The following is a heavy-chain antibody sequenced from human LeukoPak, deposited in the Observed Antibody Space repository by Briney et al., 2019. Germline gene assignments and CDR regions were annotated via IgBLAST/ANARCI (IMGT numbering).Heavy chain of an antibody. J-gene: IGHJ3*02. V-gene: IGHV3-21*03. D-gene: IGHD3-10*01. CDR2: ISSSSSYI. CDR1: GIILSSYS. CDR3: TTEIGEYSLNAFDI. Sequence: PGGSLRLSCAASGIILSSYSMNWVRQAPGKGLEWVSSISSSSSYIYYADSVKGRFTISRDNAKNSLYLQMNSLKTEDTAVYYCTTEIGEYSLNAFDIWGQGTMVTVSS.